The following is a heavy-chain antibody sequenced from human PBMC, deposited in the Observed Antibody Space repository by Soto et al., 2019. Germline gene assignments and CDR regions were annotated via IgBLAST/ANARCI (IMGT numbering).Heavy chain of an antibody. D-gene: IGHD4-17*01. Sequence: PSETLSLTCSVSGGYVIDKTYYWSWIRQPPGKRLEWIGYVYYSWTTNYNPSLKSRVTISVDLSKNRFSLRLSSVTTADTALYYCARTTAVPNTLRSRYFFDYWGQGTLVTVSS. CDR1: GGYVIDKTYY. J-gene: IGHJ4*02. V-gene: IGHV4-61*01. CDR2: VYYSWTT. CDR3: ARTTAVPNTLRSRYFFDY.